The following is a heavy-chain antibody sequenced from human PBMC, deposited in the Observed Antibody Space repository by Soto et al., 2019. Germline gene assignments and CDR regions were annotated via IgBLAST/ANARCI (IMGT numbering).Heavy chain of an antibody. CDR2: IYYSGST. V-gene: IGHV4-59*01. CDR3: ARDGGVPAAGNYYYYGMDV. D-gene: IGHD6-13*01. Sequence: SETLSITCTVSGDSISSYYWSWIRQPPGKGLEWIGYIYYSGSTNYNPSLKSRVTISVDTSKNQFSLKLSSVTAADTAVYYCARDGGVPAAGNYYYYGMDVWGQGTTVTVSS. J-gene: IGHJ6*02. CDR1: GDSISSYY.